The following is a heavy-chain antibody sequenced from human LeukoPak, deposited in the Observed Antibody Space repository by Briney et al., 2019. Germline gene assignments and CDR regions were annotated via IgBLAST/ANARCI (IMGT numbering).Heavy chain of an antibody. V-gene: IGHV1-2*02. D-gene: IGHD6-19*01. Sequence: ASVKVSCEASGYTFSGHYVHWVRQAPGQGPEWMGWINPNSGDTNYAQKFQGRVTMTRDASIGTAYMEVNRLRYDDTAVYYCARDVYTSGWRYFDLWGHGTLVTVSS. J-gene: IGHJ2*01. CDR3: ARDVYTSGWRYFDL. CDR1: GYTFSGHY. CDR2: INPNSGDT.